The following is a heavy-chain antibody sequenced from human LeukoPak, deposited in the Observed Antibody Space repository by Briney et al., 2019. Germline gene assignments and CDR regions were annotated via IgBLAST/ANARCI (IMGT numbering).Heavy chain of an antibody. CDR3: ARVGYRSSTSCYRYGMDV. CDR2: INHSGST. J-gene: IGHJ6*02. D-gene: IGHD2-2*01. Sequence: SETLSLTCAVYGGSFSGYYWSWIRQPPGKGLEWIGEINHSGSTNYNPSLKSRVTISVDTSKNQFSLKLSSVTAADTAVYYCARVGYRSSTSCYRYGMDVWGQGTTVTVSS. CDR1: GGSFSGYY. V-gene: IGHV4-34*01.